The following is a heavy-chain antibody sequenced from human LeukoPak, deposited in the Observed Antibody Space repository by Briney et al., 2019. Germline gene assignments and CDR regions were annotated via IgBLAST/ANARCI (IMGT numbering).Heavy chain of an antibody. Sequence: GGSLRLSCTASGFSFSTYSMNWVRQAPGKGLEWVSYIVGSSSNMYYADSVKGRFTISRDNAKNSLYLQMNSLRAEDTALYYCAKDADYDILTGYSRLYYFDYWGQGTLVTVSS. CDR3: AKDADYDILTGYSRLYYFDY. CDR2: IVGSSSNM. CDR1: GFSFSTYS. J-gene: IGHJ4*02. D-gene: IGHD3-9*01. V-gene: IGHV3-21*04.